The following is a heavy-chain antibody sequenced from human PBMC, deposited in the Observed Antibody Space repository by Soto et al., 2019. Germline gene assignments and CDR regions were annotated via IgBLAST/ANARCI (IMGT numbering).Heavy chain of an antibody. V-gene: IGHV1-18*04. CDR1: GYTFTSYG. D-gene: IGHD3-3*01. J-gene: IGHJ4*02. CDR2: ISVYSGNT. Sequence: ASVKVSCKASGYTFTSYGISWVRQAPGQGLEWMGWISVYSGNTNYAQKLQGRVTMTTDTSTSTAYMGLRSLRSDDTAVYYCAREAIFGVVSPFDYWGQGTLVTVSS. CDR3: AREAIFGVVSPFDY.